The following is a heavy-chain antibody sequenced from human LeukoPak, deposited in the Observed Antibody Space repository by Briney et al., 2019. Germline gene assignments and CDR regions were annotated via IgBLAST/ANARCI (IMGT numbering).Heavy chain of an antibody. CDR2: IKQDGSEK. CDR1: GFTFSSYW. Sequence: GVLRLSCAASGFTFSSYWMSWVRQAPGKGLEWVANIKQDGSEKYYVDSVKGRFTISRDNAKNSLYLQMNSLRAEDTAVYYCARVAYYDILTGYYYYFDYWGQGTLVTVSS. D-gene: IGHD3-9*01. J-gene: IGHJ4*02. V-gene: IGHV3-7*01. CDR3: ARVAYYDILTGYYYYFDY.